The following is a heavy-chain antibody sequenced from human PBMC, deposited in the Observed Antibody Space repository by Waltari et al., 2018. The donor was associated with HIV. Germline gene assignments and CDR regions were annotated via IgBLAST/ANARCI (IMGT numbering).Heavy chain of an antibody. V-gene: IGHV4-34*01. Sequence: QVQLQQWGAGLLKPSETLSLTCAVYGGSFSGYYWSWIRQPPGKGLEWIGEINHSGSTNYNPSLKSRVTISVDTSKNQFSLKLSSVTAADTAVYYCAREETGDAFDIWGQGTMVTVSS. CDR3: AREETGDAFDI. CDR2: INHSGST. CDR1: GGSFSGYY. D-gene: IGHD3-9*01. J-gene: IGHJ3*02.